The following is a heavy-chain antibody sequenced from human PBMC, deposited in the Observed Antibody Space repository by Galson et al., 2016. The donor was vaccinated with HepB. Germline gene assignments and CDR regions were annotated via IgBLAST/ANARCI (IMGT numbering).Heavy chain of an antibody. CDR3: AREISVWGLDQ. D-gene: IGHD5/OR15-5a*01. CDR1: GDSVSSNNVA. Sequence: CAISGDSVSSNNVAWHWIRQSPSRGLECLGRTYYRSKWYNEYEVSVKSRITVIPDTSKNQFSLHLKSVTPEDTAVYYCAREISVWGLDQWGQGTLVTVSS. CDR2: TYYRSKWYN. V-gene: IGHV6-1*01. J-gene: IGHJ4*02.